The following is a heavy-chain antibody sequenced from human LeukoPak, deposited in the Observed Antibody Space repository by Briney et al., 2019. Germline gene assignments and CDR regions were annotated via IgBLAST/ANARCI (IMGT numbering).Heavy chain of an antibody. CDR2: VKYDGSST. J-gene: IGHJ4*02. CDR3: ARVSAVAGTYDY. Sequence: GGSLRLSCAASGFTFSSYWMHWVRQAPGKGLVWVSRVKYDGSSTNYADSAKGRFTISRDNANNKLYLQMNSLRAEDTAVYYCARVSAVAGTYDYWGQGTLVTVSS. CDR1: GFTFSSYW. D-gene: IGHD6-19*01. V-gene: IGHV3-74*01.